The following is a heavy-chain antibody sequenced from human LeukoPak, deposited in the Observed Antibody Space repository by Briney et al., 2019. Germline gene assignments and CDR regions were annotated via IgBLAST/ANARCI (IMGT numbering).Heavy chain of an antibody. V-gene: IGHV3-23*01. CDR1: GFIFSNYA. CDR3: VARAGGFRHFDY. Sequence: GGSLTLSCAATGFIFSNYAMSWVRQAPGKGLEWVSGNSDSGGKTDSADSVKGRFTISRDNSKGKVYLQMNSLRAEDTAVYYCVARAGGFRHFDYWGQGPLVTVSS. J-gene: IGHJ4*02. CDR2: NSDSGGKT. D-gene: IGHD1-14*01.